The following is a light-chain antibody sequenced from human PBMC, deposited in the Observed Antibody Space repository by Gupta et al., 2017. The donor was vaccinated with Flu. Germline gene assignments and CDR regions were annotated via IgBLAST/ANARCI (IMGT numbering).Light chain of an antibody. CDR2: KNT. V-gene: IGLV3-27*01. Sequence: DELAHHSSVSASPGQTVRITCSGDVLPNKYERWFQHKPGQATIMLLYKNTEPPSAIPALFSGSSSDITALTIIDGAEVEEDDYYYCSYAGNNGFVFGRGTKVTVL. CDR1: VLPNKY. CDR3: SYAGNNGFV. J-gene: IGLJ1*01.